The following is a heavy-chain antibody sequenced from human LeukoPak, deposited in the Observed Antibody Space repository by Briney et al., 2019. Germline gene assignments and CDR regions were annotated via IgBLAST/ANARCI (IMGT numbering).Heavy chain of an antibody. D-gene: IGHD2-2*01. CDR1: GGSFSGYY. CDR3: ARGDCSSTSCYSRDLDY. V-gene: IGHV4-34*01. Sequence: SETLSLTCAVYGGSFSGYYWSWIRQPPGKGLEWIGEINHSGSTNYNPSLKSRVTISVDTSKNQFSLKLSSVTAADTAVYYCARGDCSSTSCYSRDLDYWGQGTLVTVSS. CDR2: INHSGST. J-gene: IGHJ4*02.